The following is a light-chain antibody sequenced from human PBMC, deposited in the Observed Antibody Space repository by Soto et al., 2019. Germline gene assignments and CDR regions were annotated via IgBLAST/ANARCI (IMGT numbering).Light chain of an antibody. J-gene: IGKJ2*01. CDR1: PSVSSSY. V-gene: IGKV3-20*01. CDR3: HLYGSSPPRP. Sequence: EIVLTQSPGTLSLSPGERATLSCRASPSVSSSYLAWYQQTPGQAPRLLIYGASSRATGIPDRFSGSGSGTDFNRTSSTLEPEVFELYYSHLYGSSPPRPFGQGTELEL. CDR2: GAS.